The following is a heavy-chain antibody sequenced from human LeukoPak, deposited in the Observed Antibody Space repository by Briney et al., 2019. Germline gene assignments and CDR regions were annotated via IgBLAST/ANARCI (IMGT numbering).Heavy chain of an antibody. D-gene: IGHD5-12*01. Sequence: SETLSLTCTVSGGSISSSSYYWGWIRQPPGKGLEWIGSIYYGGSTYYNPSLKSRVTISVDTSKNQFSLKLSSVTAADTAVYYCARLRRSDSGYDYGKYYFDYWGQGTLVTVSS. CDR1: GGSISSSSYY. CDR2: IYYGGST. V-gene: IGHV4-39*01. CDR3: ARLRRSDSGYDYGKYYFDY. J-gene: IGHJ4*02.